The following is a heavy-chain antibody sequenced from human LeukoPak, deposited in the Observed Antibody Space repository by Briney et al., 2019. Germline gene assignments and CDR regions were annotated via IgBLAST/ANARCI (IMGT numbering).Heavy chain of an antibody. Sequence: GSLRLSCAASGFTFSNAWMSWVRQAPGKGLEWIGEINRSGSTNYNPSLKSRVTISVDTSKNQFSLKLSSVTAADTAVYYCARGRYCSSTSCSPRFDPWGQGTLVTVSS. V-gene: IGHV4-34*01. CDR2: INRSGST. CDR1: GFTFSNAW. CDR3: ARGRYCSSTSCSPRFDP. D-gene: IGHD2-2*01. J-gene: IGHJ5*02.